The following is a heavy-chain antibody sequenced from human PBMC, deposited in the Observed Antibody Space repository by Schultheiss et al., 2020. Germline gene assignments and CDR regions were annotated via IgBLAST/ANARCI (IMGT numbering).Heavy chain of an antibody. CDR1: GGSISSGSYY. V-gene: IGHV4-61*02. Sequence: SETLSLTCTVSGGSISSGSYYWSWIRQPAGKGLEWIGRIYTSGSTNYNPSLKSRATIAVDTPKNQFSLKLSSVTAADTAVYYCATLGYSSGWYHWYFDYWGQGTLVTVSS. CDR3: ATLGYSSGWYHWYFDY. J-gene: IGHJ4*02. CDR2: IYTSGST. D-gene: IGHD6-19*01.